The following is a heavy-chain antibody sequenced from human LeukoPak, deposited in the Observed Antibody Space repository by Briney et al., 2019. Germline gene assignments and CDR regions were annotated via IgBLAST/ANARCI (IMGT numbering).Heavy chain of an antibody. CDR1: GFLFGDYA. CDR3: TRNTVTVHFDY. D-gene: IGHD4-17*01. J-gene: IGHJ4*02. CDR2: ISSKAFGATP. V-gene: IGHV3-49*03. Sequence: GGSLLLSCTSVGFLFGDYAVSWFRRAPGKGLEWVGYISSKAFGATPQYAPSVRGRFTISRDDSKSIAHLQMNSLKTEDTAVYYCTRNTVTVHFDYWGQGTPVTVSS.